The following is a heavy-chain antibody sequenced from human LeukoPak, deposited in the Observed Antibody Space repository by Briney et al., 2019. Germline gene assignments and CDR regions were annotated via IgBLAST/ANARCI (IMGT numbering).Heavy chain of an antibody. CDR1: GFTFDDYA. Sequence: GGSLRLSCAAFGFTFDDYAMHWVRQAPGKGLEWVSSISWNSGSTGYADSVKGRFTISRDNAKNSLYLQMNSLRAEDTALYYCAKSRGSNWPRYFGLWGRGTLITVSS. D-gene: IGHD6-13*01. V-gene: IGHV3-9*01. J-gene: IGHJ2*01. CDR3: AKSRGSNWPRYFGL. CDR2: ISWNSGST.